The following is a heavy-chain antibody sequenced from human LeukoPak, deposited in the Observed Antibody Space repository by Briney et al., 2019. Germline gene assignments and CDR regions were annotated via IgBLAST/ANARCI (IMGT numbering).Heavy chain of an antibody. D-gene: IGHD1-26*01. CDR1: GFTVSSNY. J-gene: IGHJ4*02. V-gene: IGHV3-43*01. CDR3: AKDRSGSPDY. CDR2: ISWDGGST. Sequence: GGSLRLSCAASGFTVSSNYMSWVRQAPGKGLEWVSLISWDGGSTYYADSVKGRFTISRDNSKNSLYLQMNSLRTEDTALYYCAKDRSGSPDYWGQGTLVTVSS.